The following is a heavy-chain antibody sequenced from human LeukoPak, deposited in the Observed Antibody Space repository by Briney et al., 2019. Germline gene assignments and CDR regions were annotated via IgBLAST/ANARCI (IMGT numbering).Heavy chain of an antibody. CDR1: GFTFCDNY. J-gene: IGHJ6*03. V-gene: IGHV3-11*04. CDR2: ISSSGSTI. CDR3: ARDSRGRGYYYHMDV. Sequence: GGSLRLSCAASGFTFCDNYMSWLPQAQGNGLEWVSYISSSGSTIYYADSVKGRFTISRDNAKTSLYLQMNSLRAEDTAVYYCARDSRGRGYYYHMDVWGKGTPVTVSS. D-gene: IGHD2-2*01.